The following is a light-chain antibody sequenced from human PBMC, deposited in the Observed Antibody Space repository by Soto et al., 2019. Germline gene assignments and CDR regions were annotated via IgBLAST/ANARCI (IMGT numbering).Light chain of an antibody. CDR1: QTISGY. J-gene: IGKJ1*01. V-gene: IGKV3-11*01. CDR3: QQRSNLPWT. CDR2: DAS. Sequence: EMLLSQSPGTLSLSPGERAILSDRACQTISGYLAWYQQKPGQAPRLLIYDASNRATGIPVRFSGSGSGADFTLTISSLEPEDFAVYYCQQRSNLPWTFGQGTKVDI.